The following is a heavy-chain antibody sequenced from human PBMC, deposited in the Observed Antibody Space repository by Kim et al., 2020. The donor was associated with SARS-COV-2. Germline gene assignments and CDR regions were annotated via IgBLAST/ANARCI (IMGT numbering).Heavy chain of an antibody. CDR1: GDSISDSSYY. CDR2: IYYIGTT. J-gene: IGHJ4*02. D-gene: IGHD6-19*01. CDR3: ARQKDTSGLLRLFDY. V-gene: IGHV4-39*01. Sequence: SETLYLTCTVSGDSISDSSYYWAWIRQPPGKGLEWSGSIYYIGTTYYNPSLKSRVTISVDRPKNQFSLKLTSVIAPDTAVYYCARQKDTSGLLRLFDYWGQGTLVTVSS.